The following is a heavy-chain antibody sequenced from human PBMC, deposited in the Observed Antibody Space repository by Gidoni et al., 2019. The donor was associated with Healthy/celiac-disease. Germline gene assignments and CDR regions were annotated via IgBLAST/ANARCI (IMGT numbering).Heavy chain of an antibody. D-gene: IGHD3-9*01. CDR2: ISYDGSNT. CDR3: ARVGDEILTGSYYYYGMDV. CDR1: GFTFSSYA. Sequence: GFTFSSYAMHWVRQAPGKGLEWVAVISYDGSNTYYADSVKGRFTISRDNSKNTLYLQMNSLRAEDKAVYYCARVGDEILTGSYYYYGMDVWGQGTTVTVS. J-gene: IGHJ6*02. V-gene: IGHV3-30-3*01.